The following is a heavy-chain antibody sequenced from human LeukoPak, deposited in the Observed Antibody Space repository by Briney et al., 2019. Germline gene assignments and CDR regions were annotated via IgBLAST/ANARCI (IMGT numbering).Heavy chain of an antibody. V-gene: IGHV3-7*04. CDR1: GFTFGDYW. J-gene: IGHJ4*02. Sequence: YPGGSLRLSCAATGFTFGDYWMTWVRRPPGKGLEWVANIKRDGSAKYYVDSVKGRFTLSRDNAKDVLYLHMNSLRVEDTAVYYCARDRVRGDYGVDYWGLGTLVTVAS. D-gene: IGHD4-17*01. CDR2: IKRDGSAK. CDR3: ARDRVRGDYGVDY.